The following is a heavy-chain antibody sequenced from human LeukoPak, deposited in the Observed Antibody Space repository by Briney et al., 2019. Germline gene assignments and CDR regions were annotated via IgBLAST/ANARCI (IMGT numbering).Heavy chain of an antibody. CDR3: ARDRYSGSYLPSLYYYYYYMDV. J-gene: IGHJ6*03. CDR1: GYTFTSYG. Sequence: ASVKVSCKASGYTFTSYGISWVRQAPGRGLEWVGWISAYNGNTNYAQKLQGRVTMTTDTSTSTAYMELRSLRSDDTAVYYCARDRYSGSYLPSLYYYYYYMDVWGKGTTVTVSS. CDR2: ISAYNGNT. D-gene: IGHD1-26*01. V-gene: IGHV1-18*01.